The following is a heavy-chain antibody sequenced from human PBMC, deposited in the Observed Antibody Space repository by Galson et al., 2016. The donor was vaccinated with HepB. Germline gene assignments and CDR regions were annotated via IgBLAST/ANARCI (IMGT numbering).Heavy chain of an antibody. CDR3: ARGRGVKEGDVVATRVGQGFDI. CDR1: RGSITSGSYY. D-gene: IGHD5-12*01. CDR2: IDYSGNI. V-gene: IGHV4-31*03. Sequence: TLSLTCTVSRGSITSGSYYWNWIRHHPGKGLEWIGYIDYSGNIYYNPSLKSWVTISVDTSKIQFSLKLGSVTAADTAVYYCARGRGVKEGDVVATRVGQGFDIWGQGTMVTVSS. J-gene: IGHJ3*02.